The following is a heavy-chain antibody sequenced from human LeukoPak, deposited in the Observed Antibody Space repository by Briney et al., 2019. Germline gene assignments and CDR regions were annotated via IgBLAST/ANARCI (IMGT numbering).Heavy chain of an antibody. CDR3: TAEKNGSPHY. D-gene: IGHD2-8*01. CDR2: IYYTGST. Sequence: SETLSLTCTVSRGSVSSSTYYWSWDRQPPGKGLEWIASIYYTGSTYYNPSLKSRVTISLDMSKNEFFLTMTSVTAADTAVYFCTAEKNGSPHYWGQGTQVTVSS. CDR1: RGSVSSSTYY. V-gene: IGHV4-39*07. J-gene: IGHJ4*02.